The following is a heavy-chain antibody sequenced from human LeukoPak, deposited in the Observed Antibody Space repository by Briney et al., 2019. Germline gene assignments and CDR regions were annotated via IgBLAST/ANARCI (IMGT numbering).Heavy chain of an antibody. CDR1: GGSISSGSYY. CDR2: IYTSGST. J-gene: IGHJ4*02. Sequence: SQTLSLTCTVSGGSISSGSYYWSWIRQPAGKGLEWIGRIYTSGSTNYNPSLKSRVTISVDTSKNQFSLKLSSVTAADTAVYYCASSKRGYSGYAGYFDNWGQGTLVTVSS. V-gene: IGHV4-61*02. CDR3: ASSKRGYSGYAGYFDN. D-gene: IGHD5-12*01.